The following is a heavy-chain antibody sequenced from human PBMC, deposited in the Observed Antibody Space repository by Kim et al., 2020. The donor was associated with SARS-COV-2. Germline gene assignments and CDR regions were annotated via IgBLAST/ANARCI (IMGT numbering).Heavy chain of an antibody. V-gene: IGHV3-15*01. D-gene: IGHD3-10*01. CDR3: TTAFFTMVRGVIVYYFDY. Sequence: KGRFTISRDDSKNTLYLQMNSLKTEDTAVYYCTTAFFTMVRGVIVYYFDYWGQGTLVTVSS. J-gene: IGHJ4*02.